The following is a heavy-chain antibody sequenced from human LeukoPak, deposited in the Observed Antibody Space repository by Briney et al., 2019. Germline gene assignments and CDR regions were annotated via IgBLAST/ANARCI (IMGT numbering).Heavy chain of an antibody. CDR1: GFTFDDYG. D-gene: IGHD6-13*01. J-gene: IGHJ6*03. CDR3: ARDGSSSWYGDYYYYYMDV. CDR2: INWNGGST. Sequence: GGSLRLSCAASGFTFDDYGMSWVRQAPGKGLEWVTGINWNGGSTGYADSVKGRFTISRDNAKNSLYLQMNSLRAEDTALYYCARDGSSSWYGDYYYYYMDVWGKGTTVTVSS. V-gene: IGHV3-20*04.